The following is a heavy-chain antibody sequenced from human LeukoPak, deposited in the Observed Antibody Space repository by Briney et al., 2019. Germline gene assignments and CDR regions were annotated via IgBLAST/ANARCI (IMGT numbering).Heavy chain of an antibody. CDR1: GYTFTSYG. D-gene: IGHD6-19*01. Sequence: ASVKVSCKASGYTFTSYGISWVRQAPGQGLEWMGWISAYNGNTNYAQKLQGRVTMTTDTSTSTAYMELSRLRSDDTAVYYCARGGSSIAVAGTHWFDPWGQGTLVTVSS. CDR3: ARGGSSIAVAGTHWFDP. J-gene: IGHJ5*02. CDR2: ISAYNGNT. V-gene: IGHV1-18*01.